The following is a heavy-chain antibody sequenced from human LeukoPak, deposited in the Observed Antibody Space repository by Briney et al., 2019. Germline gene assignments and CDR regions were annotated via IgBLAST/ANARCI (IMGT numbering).Heavy chain of an antibody. V-gene: IGHV1-69*04. J-gene: IGHJ5*02. CDR1: GGTFSSYA. CDR3: ARDPGYCSSTSCYSGIDP. D-gene: IGHD2-2*01. Sequence: SVKVSCKASGGTFSSYAINWVRHAPGQGLEWMGRIIPIFGIANYAQKFQGRVTITADKSTSTAYMELSSLRSEDTAVYYCARDPGYCSSTSCYSGIDPWGQGTLVTVSS. CDR2: IIPIFGIA.